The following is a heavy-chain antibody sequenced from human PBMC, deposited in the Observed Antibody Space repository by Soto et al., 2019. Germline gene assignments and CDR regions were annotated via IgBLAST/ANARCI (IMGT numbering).Heavy chain of an antibody. V-gene: IGHV3-23*01. Sequence: PGGSLRLSCAGSGSTFSSYAMTWVRQAPGKGLEWVSTITSSGGSTYYADSVKGRFTISRDNSRNTLYLQMNSLRAEDTAVYYCANFLSLYAPTYNWFDPWGQGNLFTVSS. CDR2: ITSSGGST. CDR3: ANFLSLYAPTYNWFDP. CDR1: GSTFSSYA. D-gene: IGHD2-8*01. J-gene: IGHJ5*02.